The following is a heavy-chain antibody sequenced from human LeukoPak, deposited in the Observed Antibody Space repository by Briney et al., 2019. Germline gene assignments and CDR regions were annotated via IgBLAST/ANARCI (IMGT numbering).Heavy chain of an antibody. CDR2: IYYSGST. CDR1: GGSISSGGYY. V-gene: IGHV4-31*03. Sequence: SETLSLTCTVSGGSISSGGYYWSWIRQHPGKGLEGIGYIYYSGSTYYNPSLKSRVTISVDTSKNQFSLKLSSVTAADTAVYYCARGPLAAAGAFDIWGQGTMVTVSS. D-gene: IGHD6-13*01. J-gene: IGHJ3*02. CDR3: ARGPLAAAGAFDI.